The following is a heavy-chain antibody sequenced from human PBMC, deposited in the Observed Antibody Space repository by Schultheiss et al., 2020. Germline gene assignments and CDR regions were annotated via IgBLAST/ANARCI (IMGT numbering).Heavy chain of an antibody. J-gene: IGHJ6*02. CDR1: GFTFSDHY. Sequence: GGSLRLSCAASGFTFSDHYMDWVRQAPGKGLEWVGRIKSKTDGGTTDYAAPVKGRFTISRDDSKNTLYLQMNSLRAEDTAVYYCAREIPGIAAAVNYYYYGMDVWGQGTTVNVSS. D-gene: IGHD6-13*01. V-gene: IGHV3-15*01. CDR3: AREIPGIAAAVNYYYYGMDV. CDR2: IKSKTDGGTT.